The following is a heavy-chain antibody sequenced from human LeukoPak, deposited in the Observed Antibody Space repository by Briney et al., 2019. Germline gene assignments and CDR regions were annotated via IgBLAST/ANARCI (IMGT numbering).Heavy chain of an antibody. CDR2: ISYDGSNK. CDR3: ARDSRGEDGSSWYPGGY. Sequence: PGGSLRLSCAASGFTFSSYAMHWVRQAPGKGLEWVAVISYDGSNKYYADSVKGRFTIPRDNSKNTLYLQMNSLRAEDTAVYYCARDSRGEDGSSWYPGGYWGQGTLVTVSS. D-gene: IGHD6-13*01. J-gene: IGHJ4*02. V-gene: IGHV3-30-3*01. CDR1: GFTFSSYA.